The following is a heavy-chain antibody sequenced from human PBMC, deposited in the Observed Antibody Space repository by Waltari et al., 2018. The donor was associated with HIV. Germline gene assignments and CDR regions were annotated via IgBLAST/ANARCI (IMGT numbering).Heavy chain of an antibody. Sequence: QVQLQESGPGLVKPSETLSLTCTVSGGSISSYYWSWIRQPPGKGLEWIGYIYYSGSTNYNPSLKSRVTISVDTSKNQFSLKLSSVTAADTAVYYCARDRGGPIDYWGQGTLVTVSS. J-gene: IGHJ4*02. D-gene: IGHD6-25*01. CDR1: GGSISSYY. V-gene: IGHV4-59*01. CDR2: IYYSGST. CDR3: ARDRGGPIDY.